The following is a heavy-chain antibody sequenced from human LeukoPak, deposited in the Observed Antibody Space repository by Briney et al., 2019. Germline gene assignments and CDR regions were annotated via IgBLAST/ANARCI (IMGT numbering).Heavy chain of an antibody. CDR1: GDSVSSNSAA. J-gene: IGHJ1*01. CDR3: ARGGPQTNYDILAQVQH. Sequence: SQTLSLTCAISGDSVSSNSAAWNWIRQSPSRGLEWLGRTYYRSKWYNNYAVSVKSRITINPDTSKNQFSLQLNSVTPEDTAVYYCARGGPQTNYDILAQVQHWGQGTLVTVSS. CDR2: TYYRSKWYN. V-gene: IGHV6-1*01. D-gene: IGHD3-9*01.